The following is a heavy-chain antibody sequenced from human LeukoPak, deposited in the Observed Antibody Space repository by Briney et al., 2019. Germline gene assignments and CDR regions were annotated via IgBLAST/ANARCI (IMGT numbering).Heavy chain of an antibody. Sequence: SETLSLTCALYGGSFSGYYGLWVRQAPGKGLEWLGEVGHSGLTNYKPSLKSRLTISLDMSKNQFSLRLTSVTAADTAVYCCARDGGPNNYWFDPWGQGTLVTVSS. CDR1: GGSFSGYY. V-gene: IGHV4-34*01. CDR2: VGHSGLT. CDR3: ARDGGPNNYWFDP. J-gene: IGHJ5*02. D-gene: IGHD4-23*01.